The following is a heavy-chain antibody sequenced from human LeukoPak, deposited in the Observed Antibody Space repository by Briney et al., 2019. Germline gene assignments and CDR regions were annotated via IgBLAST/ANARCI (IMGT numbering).Heavy chain of an antibody. CDR3: ARDFKDCYGMDV. J-gene: IGHJ6*02. Sequence: ASVKVSCKASGYTFTGYYMHWVRQAPGQGLEWMGWINPNSGGTNYAQKVQGGVNITRHTSISTAYIELRRLRSDDAAVYYCARDFKDCYGMDVWGQGTTVTVSS. CDR2: INPNSGGT. V-gene: IGHV1-2*02. CDR1: GYTFTGYY.